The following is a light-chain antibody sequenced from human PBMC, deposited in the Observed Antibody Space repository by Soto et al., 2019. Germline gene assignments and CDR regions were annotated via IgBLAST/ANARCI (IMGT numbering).Light chain of an antibody. Sequence: DIQMTQSPSTLSGSVGDRVTITCRASQTISSWLAWYQQKPGKAPKLLIYKASTLKSGVPSRFSGSGSGTEFTLTISSLQPDDFGTYYCQQYNSRRTFGQGTKVDIK. CDR2: KAS. CDR3: QQYNSRRT. CDR1: QTISSW. V-gene: IGKV1-5*03. J-gene: IGKJ1*01.